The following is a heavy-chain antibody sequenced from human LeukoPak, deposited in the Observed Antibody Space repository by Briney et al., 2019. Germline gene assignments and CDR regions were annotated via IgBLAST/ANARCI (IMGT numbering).Heavy chain of an antibody. J-gene: IGHJ4*02. V-gene: IGHV3-20*04. Sequence: GGSLRLSCSASGFTFTNYWMSWVRQAPGKGLEWVSGINWNGVSTGYVDSVKGRFTISRDNAKDSLYLQMNSLRAEDTALYYCARDILYDSSGYYLDYWGQGTLVTVSS. CDR3: ARDILYDSSGYYLDY. D-gene: IGHD3-22*01. CDR1: GFTFTNYW. CDR2: INWNGVST.